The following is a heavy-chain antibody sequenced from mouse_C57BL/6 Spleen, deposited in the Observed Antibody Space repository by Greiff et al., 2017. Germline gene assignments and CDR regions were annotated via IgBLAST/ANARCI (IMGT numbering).Heavy chain of an antibody. CDR2: ISSGSSTI. Sequence: VKLVESGGGLVKPGGSLKLSCAASGFTFSDYGMHWVRQAPEKGLEWVAYISSGSSTIYYADTVKGRFTISRAHAKNPLFLQMTSLRSEDTAMYYCARQGEYDYVDAMDYWGQGTSVTVSS. CDR1: GFTFSDYG. D-gene: IGHD2-4*01. CDR3: ARQGEYDYVDAMDY. V-gene: IGHV5-17*01. J-gene: IGHJ4*01.